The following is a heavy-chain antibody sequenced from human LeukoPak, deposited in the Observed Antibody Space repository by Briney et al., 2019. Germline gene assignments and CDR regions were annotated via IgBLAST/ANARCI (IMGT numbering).Heavy chain of an antibody. CDR2: INTNTGNP. CDR3: ARLAPRDPRDAFDI. Sequence: ASVKVSCKASGYTFTSYAMNWVRQAPGQGLEWMGWINTNTGNPTYAQGFTGRFVFSLDTSVSTAYLQISSLKAEDTAVYYCARLAPRDPRDAFDIWGQGTMVTVSS. CDR1: GYTFTSYA. J-gene: IGHJ3*02. V-gene: IGHV7-4-1*02. D-gene: IGHD5-24*01.